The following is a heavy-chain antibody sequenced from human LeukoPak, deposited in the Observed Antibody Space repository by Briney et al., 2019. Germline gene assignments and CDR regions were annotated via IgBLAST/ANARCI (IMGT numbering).Heavy chain of an antibody. J-gene: IGHJ4*02. Sequence: GGSLRLSCAASGFTFSSYSMNWVRQAPGKGLEWVSSISSSSYIYYADSVKGRFTISRDNAKNSLYLQMNSLRAEDTAVYYCARGGFGDLRGYWGQGTLVTVSS. V-gene: IGHV3-21*01. D-gene: IGHD3-10*01. CDR3: ARGGFGDLRGY. CDR2: ISSSSYI. CDR1: GFTFSSYS.